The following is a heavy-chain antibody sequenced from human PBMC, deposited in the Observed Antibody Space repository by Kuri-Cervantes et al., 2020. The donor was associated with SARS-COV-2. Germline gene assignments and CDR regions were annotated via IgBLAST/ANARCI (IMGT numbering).Heavy chain of an antibody. CDR1: GFTFSSYA. J-gene: IGHJ5*02. CDR2: ISWNSGSI. D-gene: IGHD6-6*01. CDR3: ARDCVYTSSSWFDP. V-gene: IGHV3-9*01. Sequence: SLKISCAASGFTFSSYATSWVRQAPGKGLEWVSGISWNSGSIGYADSVKGRFTISRDYAKNSLYLQMNSLRAEDTAVYYCARDCVYTSSSWFDPWGQGTLVTVSS.